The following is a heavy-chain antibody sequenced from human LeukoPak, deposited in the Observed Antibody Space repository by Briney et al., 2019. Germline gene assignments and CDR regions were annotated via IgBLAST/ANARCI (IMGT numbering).Heavy chain of an antibody. D-gene: IGHD6-25*01. Sequence: SETLSLTCTVSGYSISSGYYWGWIRQPPGKGLEWIGEINHSGSTNCNPSLKSRVTISVDTSKNQFSLKLSSVTAADTSVYYCARWAPGRIAAGYYYYYMDVWGKGTTVTISS. V-gene: IGHV4-38-2*02. CDR2: INHSGST. J-gene: IGHJ6*03. CDR3: ARWAPGRIAAGYYYYYMDV. CDR1: GYSISSGYY.